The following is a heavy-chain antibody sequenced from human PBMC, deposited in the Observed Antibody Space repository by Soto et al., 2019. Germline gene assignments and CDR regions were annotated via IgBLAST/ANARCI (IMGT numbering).Heavy chain of an antibody. D-gene: IGHD2-15*01. J-gene: IGHJ6*02. CDR2: IIPIFGTA. CDR3: ATFYCSGGSCYSGRLSTARPPYGMDV. V-gene: IGHV1-69*13. Sequence: SVKVSCKASGGTFSSYAISWVRQAPGQGLEWMGGIIPIFGTANYAQEFQGRVTITADESTSTAYMELSSLRSEDTAVYYCATFYCSGGSCYSGRLSTARPPYGMDVWGQGTTVTVS. CDR1: GGTFSSYA.